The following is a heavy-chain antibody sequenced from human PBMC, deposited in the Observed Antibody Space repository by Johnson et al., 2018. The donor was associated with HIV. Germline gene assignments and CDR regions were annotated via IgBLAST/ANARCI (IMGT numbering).Heavy chain of an antibody. V-gene: IGHV3-30*18. CDR2: ISYDGSNK. CDR3: AKSGLFVLVVYAPDVFDI. CDR1: GFTFRTYG. D-gene: IGHD2-8*02. Sequence: QVQLVESGGGVVQPGRSLRLSCAASGFTFRTYGMHWVRQAPGKGLEWVAVISYDGSNKYYADSVKGRFTISRDNSKNTLYLQMNSLRAEDTAVYYCAKSGLFVLVVYAPDVFDIWGQGTMVTVSS. J-gene: IGHJ3*02.